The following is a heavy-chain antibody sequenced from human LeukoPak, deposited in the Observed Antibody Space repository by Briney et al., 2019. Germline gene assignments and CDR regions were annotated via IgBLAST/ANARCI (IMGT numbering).Heavy chain of an antibody. Sequence: ASVKVSCKASGYTFTGYGISWVRQAPGQGLEWMGWISAYNGNTNYARKLQGRVTMTTDTSTSTAYMELRSLRSDDTAVYYCARGQYYYDSSGYYDYWGQGTLVTVSS. CDR1: GYTFTGYG. J-gene: IGHJ4*02. V-gene: IGHV1-18*01. CDR2: ISAYNGNT. CDR3: ARGQYYYDSSGYYDY. D-gene: IGHD3-22*01.